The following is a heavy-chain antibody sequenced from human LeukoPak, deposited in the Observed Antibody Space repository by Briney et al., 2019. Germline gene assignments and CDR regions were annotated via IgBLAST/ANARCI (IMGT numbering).Heavy chain of an antibody. V-gene: IGHV4-39*07. CDR1: GGSISSSSYY. CDR3: ARGYCSGGSCYNFDY. Sequence: SETLSLTCTVSGGSISSSSYYWGWIRQPPGKGLEWIGSIYYSGSTNYNPSLKSRVTISVDTSKNQFSLKLSSVTAADTAVYYCARGYCSGGSCYNFDYWGQGTLVTVSS. J-gene: IGHJ4*02. CDR2: IYYSGST. D-gene: IGHD2-15*01.